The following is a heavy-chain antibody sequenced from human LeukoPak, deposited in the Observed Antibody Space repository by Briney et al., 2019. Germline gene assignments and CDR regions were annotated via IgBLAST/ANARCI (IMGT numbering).Heavy chain of an antibody. CDR1: GFTFSSYA. V-gene: IGHV3-23*01. CDR2: ISGSSGST. CDR3: AKDHNIAVAGTPFDY. D-gene: IGHD6-19*01. Sequence: PGGSLRLSCAASGFTFSSYAMSWVRQAPGKGLEWVSAISGSSGSTYYADSVKGRFTISRDNSKNTLYLQMNSLRAEDTAVYYCAKDHNIAVAGTPFDYWGQGTLVTVSS. J-gene: IGHJ4*02.